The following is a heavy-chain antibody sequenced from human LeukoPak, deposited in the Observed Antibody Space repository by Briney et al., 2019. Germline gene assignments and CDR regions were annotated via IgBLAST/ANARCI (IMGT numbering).Heavy chain of an antibody. CDR3: ARGWEYLPDP. CDR2: MNPNSGNT. J-gene: IGHJ5*02. V-gene: IGHV1-8*02. Sequence: ASVKVSCKASGYTFTGYYIHWVRQATGQGLEWMGWMNPNSGNTGYAQKFQGRVTMTRNTSISTAYMELSSLRSEDTAVYYCARGWEYLPDPWGQGTLVTVSS. CDR1: GYTFTGYY. D-gene: IGHD1-26*01.